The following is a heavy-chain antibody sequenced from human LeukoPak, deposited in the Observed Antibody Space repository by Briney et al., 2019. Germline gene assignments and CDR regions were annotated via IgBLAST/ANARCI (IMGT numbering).Heavy chain of an antibody. CDR1: GYTFSGYY. CDR3: ASGDRVTMLRGGNIGYFDY. D-gene: IGHD3-10*01. J-gene: IGHJ4*02. Sequence: ASVKVSCKASGYTFSGYYMHWVRQAPGQGLEWMGWINPNSGGTDYAQKFEGRVTMTRDTSISTAYMELSRLRSDDTVVYYCASGDRVTMLRGGNIGYFDYWGQGTLVTVSS. V-gene: IGHV1-2*02. CDR2: INPNSGGT.